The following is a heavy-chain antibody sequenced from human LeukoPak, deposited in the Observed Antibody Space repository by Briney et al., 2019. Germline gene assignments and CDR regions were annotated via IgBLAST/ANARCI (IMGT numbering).Heavy chain of an antibody. V-gene: IGHV1-2*02. CDR1: GCTFTGYY. J-gene: IGHJ6*03. CDR2: INPNSGGT. CDR3: ARAPITMVRGVITGYYYYYMDV. D-gene: IGHD3-10*01. Sequence: ASVKVSCKASGCTFTGYYMHWVRQAPGQGLEWMGWINPNSGGTNYAQKFQGRVTMTRDTSISTAYMELSRLRSDDTAVYYCARAPITMVRGVITGYYYYYMDVWGKGTTVTVSS.